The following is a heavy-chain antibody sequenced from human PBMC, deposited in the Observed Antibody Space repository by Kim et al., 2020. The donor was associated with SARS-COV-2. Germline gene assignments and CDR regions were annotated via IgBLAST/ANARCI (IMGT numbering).Heavy chain of an antibody. CDR3: AKTVRAGSRGGLDS. D-gene: IGHD3-10*01. V-gene: IGHV3-23*01. CDR1: GFTFDNYA. CDR2: VSAAGGSP. Sequence: GGSLRLSCAASGFTFDNYAMHWVRQAPGRGLEWVSAVSAAGGSPYYAESVRGRVTISRDNSRNTLYLQMNRLKVEDTALYYCAKTVRAGSRGGLDSWGQGTLVSVSS. J-gene: IGHJ4*02.